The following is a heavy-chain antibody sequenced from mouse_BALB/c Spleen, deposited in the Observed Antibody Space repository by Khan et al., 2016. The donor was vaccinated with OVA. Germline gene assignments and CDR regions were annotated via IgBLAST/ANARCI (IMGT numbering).Heavy chain of an antibody. V-gene: IGHV3-2*02. CDR2: ISYSGRT. Sequence: EVKLEESGPGLVKPSQSLSLTCTVTGYSITSDYAWNWIRQFPGNKLEWMGYISYSGRTSYNPSLKSRISITRDTSKNQSFLQLNSVTTEDTATYYFARSVTITTVLATDFDYWGQGTTLTVSS. D-gene: IGHD1-1*01. CDR3: ARSVTITTVLATDFDY. CDR1: GYSITSDYA. J-gene: IGHJ2*01.